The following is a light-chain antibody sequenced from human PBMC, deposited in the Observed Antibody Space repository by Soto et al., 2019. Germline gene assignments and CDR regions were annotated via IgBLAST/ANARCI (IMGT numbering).Light chain of an antibody. CDR3: HHYGTSPPT. J-gene: IGKJ1*01. CDR2: DTS. V-gene: IGKV3-15*01. Sequence: EVVMRQSPATLSVSPGEGAPLSCRASQGIGDTLAWYQHKPGQTPRLLIYDTSTRATGVPTRFSGSRSGTELTLTISSLQSEDFAVFYCHHYGTSPPTFGQGTKVDIK. CDR1: QGIGDT.